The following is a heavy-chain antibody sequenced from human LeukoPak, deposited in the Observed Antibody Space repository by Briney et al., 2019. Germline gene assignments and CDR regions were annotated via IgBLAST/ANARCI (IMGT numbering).Heavy chain of an antibody. D-gene: IGHD3-22*01. CDR2: ISYSGST. CDR1: GVSISSGGYY. CDR3: ARVYDSSGYYYDNWFDP. V-gene: IGHV4-31*03. J-gene: IGHJ5*02. Sequence: PSETLSLTCTVSGVSISSGGYYWSWIRQHPGKGLEWIGYISYSGSTYYNPSLKSRITMSIDTPENQYSLRLSSVTAADTAVYYCARVYDSSGYYYDNWFDPWGQGILVTVSS.